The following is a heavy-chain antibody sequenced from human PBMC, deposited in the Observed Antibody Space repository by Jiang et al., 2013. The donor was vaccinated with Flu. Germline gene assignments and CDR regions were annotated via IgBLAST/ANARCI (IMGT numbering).Heavy chain of an antibody. V-gene: IGHV3-72*01. CDR1: GFTFSDHY. CDR3: GRERPTSSGSRPLDY. D-gene: IGHD1-26*01. CDR2: SRNKANSYST. Sequence: QLLESGGGLVQPGGSLRLSCAASGFTFSDHYMDWVRQAPGKGLEWVGRSRNKANSYSTEYAASVKGRFSISRDDSKNSLYLQMNSLQTEDTAVYYCGRERPTSSGSRPLDYWGQGTLVTVSS. J-gene: IGHJ4*02.